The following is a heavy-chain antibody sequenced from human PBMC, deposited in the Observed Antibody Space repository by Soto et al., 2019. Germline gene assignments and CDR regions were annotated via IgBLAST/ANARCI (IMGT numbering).Heavy chain of an antibody. Sequence: GGSLRLSCAASGFTFSSYAMSWVSQAPGKGLEWVSAISGSGGSTYYADSVKGRFTISRDNSKNTLYLQMNSLRAEDTAVYYCAKDLFDGPDAFDIWGQGTMVTVSS. D-gene: IGHD2-21*01. V-gene: IGHV3-23*01. CDR1: GFTFSSYA. CDR2: ISGSGGST. CDR3: AKDLFDGPDAFDI. J-gene: IGHJ3*02.